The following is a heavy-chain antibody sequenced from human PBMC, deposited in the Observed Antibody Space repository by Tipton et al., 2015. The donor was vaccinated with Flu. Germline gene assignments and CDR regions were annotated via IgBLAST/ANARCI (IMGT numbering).Heavy chain of an antibody. CDR2: IYTSGST. D-gene: IGHD6-13*01. CDR3: ARYTSSWDPPRD. Sequence: TLSLTCSVSGASVRSGRYYWSWIRQPAGKGLEWIGRIYTSGSTNYNPSLKSRVTISLDTSKNQFSLKLSSVTAADTAVYYCARYTSSWDPPRDWGQGTLVTVSS. CDR1: GASVRSGRYY. J-gene: IGHJ1*01. V-gene: IGHV4-61*02.